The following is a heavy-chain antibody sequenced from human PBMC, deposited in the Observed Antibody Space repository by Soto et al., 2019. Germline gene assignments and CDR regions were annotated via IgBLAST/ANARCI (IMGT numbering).Heavy chain of an antibody. V-gene: IGHV1-3*01. CDR3: ARVISLLWFGELSSFDY. CDR1: GYTFTSYA. D-gene: IGHD3-10*01. Sequence: ASVKVSCKASGYTFTSYAMHWVRQAPGQRLEWMGWINAGNGNTKYSQKFQGRVTITRDTSASTAYMELSSLRSEDTAVYYCARVISLLWFGELSSFDYWGQGTLVTVS. J-gene: IGHJ4*02. CDR2: INAGNGNT.